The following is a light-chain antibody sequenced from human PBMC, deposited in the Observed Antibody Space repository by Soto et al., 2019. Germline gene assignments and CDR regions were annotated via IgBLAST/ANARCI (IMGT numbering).Light chain of an antibody. CDR2: SND. CDR3: AAWDDSLNGYV. V-gene: IGLV1-44*01. CDR1: SSNIRSYT. Sequence: QSALTQPPSASGTPGQRVTISCSGSSSNIRSYTVNWYKQVPGTAPKLLIYSNDRRPSRVPDRFSGSKSGTSASLAISGLQSEDEADYYCAAWDDSLNGYVFGTGTKVTVL. J-gene: IGLJ1*01.